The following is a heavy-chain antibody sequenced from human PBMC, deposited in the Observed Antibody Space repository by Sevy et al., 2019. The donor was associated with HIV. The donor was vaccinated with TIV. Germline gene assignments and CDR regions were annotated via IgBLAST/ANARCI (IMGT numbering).Heavy chain of an antibody. Sequence: SDTLSLTCTVSVGSISAYHWSWIRQPPGKGLEYIGYIHYTGTTNYNPSLKSRVTISVDTSKNQFSLKLSSVTAADTALYYCARAPPVRSGDDSLNWFDPWGQGTLVTVSS. D-gene: IGHD5-12*01. V-gene: IGHV4-59*01. CDR2: IHYTGTT. J-gene: IGHJ5*02. CDR1: VGSISAYH. CDR3: ARAPPVRSGDDSLNWFDP.